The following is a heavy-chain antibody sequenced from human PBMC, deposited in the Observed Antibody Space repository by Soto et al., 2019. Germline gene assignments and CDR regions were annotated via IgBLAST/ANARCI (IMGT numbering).Heavy chain of an antibody. CDR3: AREKSPDIVVVPSRNNDAFDI. J-gene: IGHJ3*02. V-gene: IGHV3-53*01. Sequence: GGSLRLSCAASGVTVSSNYMSWVRQAPGKGLEWVSVIYSGGSTYYADSVKGRFTISRDNSKNTLYLQMNSLRAEDTAVYYCAREKSPDIVVVPSRNNDAFDIWGQGTRVTVSS. CDR1: GVTVSSNY. D-gene: IGHD2-2*01. CDR2: IYSGGST.